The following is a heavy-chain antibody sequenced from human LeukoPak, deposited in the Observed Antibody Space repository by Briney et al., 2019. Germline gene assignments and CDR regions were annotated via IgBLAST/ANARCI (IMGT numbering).Heavy chain of an antibody. V-gene: IGHV4-4*09. CDR3: ARLYCSSTSCFDY. CDR1: GGSISSYY. Sequence: SETLSLTCTVSGGSISSYYWSWIRQPPGKGLEWIGYINKSGSTNNNPSLKSRVTISIDTSKNQFTLKLSSVTAADTAVYYCARLYCSSTSCFDYWGQGTLVTVSS. D-gene: IGHD2-2*01. CDR2: INKSGST. J-gene: IGHJ4*02.